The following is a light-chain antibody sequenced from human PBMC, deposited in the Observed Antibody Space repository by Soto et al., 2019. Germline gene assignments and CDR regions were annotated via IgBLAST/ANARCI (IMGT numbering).Light chain of an antibody. CDR3: LQDHDYQWT. CDR2: WAS. J-gene: IGKJ2*02. CDR1: QSVLYSSNNKNY. V-gene: IGKV4-1*01. Sequence: DIVMTQSPDSLAVSLGERATINCKSSQSVLYSSNNKNYLAWYQQKPGQPPKLLIYWASTRESGVPDRFSGSGSGTDFTLTISSLQAEDFATYYCLQDHDYQWTFGQGTKLEIK.